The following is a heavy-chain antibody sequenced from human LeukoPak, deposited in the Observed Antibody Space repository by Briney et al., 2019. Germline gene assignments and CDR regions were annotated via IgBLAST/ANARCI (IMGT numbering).Heavy chain of an antibody. D-gene: IGHD3-3*01. CDR1: GFTFSSYT. CDR2: IGGSGVST. J-gene: IGHJ3*02. Sequence: SGGSLRLSCAASGFTFSSYTMNWVRQAPGKGLEWVSTIGGSGVSTYYADSVKGRFSISRDNSKNTLYLQMNSLRAEDTALYYCATHLSVAFDIWGQGTMVTVSS. CDR3: ATHLSVAFDI. V-gene: IGHV3-23*01.